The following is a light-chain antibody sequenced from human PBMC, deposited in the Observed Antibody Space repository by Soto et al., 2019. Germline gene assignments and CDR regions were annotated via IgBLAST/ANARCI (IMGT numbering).Light chain of an antibody. CDR3: QQYGSSSWT. Sequence: EIGLKQSPATLSLSQGERATLSCRASQSVSSSYLAWYQQKPGQAPRLLIYGASSRATGIPDRFSGSGSGTEFTLTISRLEPEDFAVYYCQQYGSSSWTFGQGTKVDI. CDR2: GAS. J-gene: IGKJ1*01. V-gene: IGKV3-20*01. CDR1: QSVSSSY.